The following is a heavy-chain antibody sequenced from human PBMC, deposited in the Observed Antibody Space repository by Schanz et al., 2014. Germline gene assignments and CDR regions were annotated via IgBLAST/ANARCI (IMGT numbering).Heavy chain of an antibody. D-gene: IGHD3-22*01. CDR2: INPNTGGT. Sequence: QVQLVQSGAEVKKPGASVKVSCKASGGTFSSFGINWVRQAPGQGLEWMGWINPNTGGTNFAQKFQGWVTVTRDTSISTVYMELSRVTYEDTAVYYCARDDRAYYYGMDVWGQGTTXTVSS. J-gene: IGHJ6*02. CDR1: GGTFSSFG. CDR3: ARDDRAYYYGMDV. V-gene: IGHV1-2*04.